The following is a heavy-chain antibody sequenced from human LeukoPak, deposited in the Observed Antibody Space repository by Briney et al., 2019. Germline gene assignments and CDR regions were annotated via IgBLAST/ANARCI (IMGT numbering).Heavy chain of an antibody. CDR1: GFTFSNYA. V-gene: IGHV3-30*18. CDR2: ISKDGSSQ. CDR3: AKDYYYSSGTYFDY. Sequence: PGGSLRLSCAASGFTFSNYAIHWDRQAPGKGLEWVAVISKDGSSQYYADSVKGRFTISRDNPKNTLYLQINSLRTEDTAVYYCAKDYYYSSGTYFDYWGQGTLVTVSS. J-gene: IGHJ4*02. D-gene: IGHD3-10*01.